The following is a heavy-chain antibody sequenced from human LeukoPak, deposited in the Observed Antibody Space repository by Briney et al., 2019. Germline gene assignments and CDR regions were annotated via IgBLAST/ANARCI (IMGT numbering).Heavy chain of an antibody. CDR3: AKDQRDGYNWAHAFDI. V-gene: IGHV1-8*01. J-gene: IGHJ3*02. D-gene: IGHD5-24*01. CDR1: GYTFTSYD. CDR2: MNPNSGNT. Sequence: ASVKVSCKASGYTFTSYDINWVRQATGQGLEWMGWMNPNSGNTGYAQKFQGRVTMTRNTSISTAYMELSSLRSEDTAVYYCAKDQRDGYNWAHAFDIWGQGTMVTVSS.